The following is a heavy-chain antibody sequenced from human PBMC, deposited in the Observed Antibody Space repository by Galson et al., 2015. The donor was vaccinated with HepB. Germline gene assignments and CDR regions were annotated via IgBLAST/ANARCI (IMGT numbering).Heavy chain of an antibody. V-gene: IGHV1-18*04. CDR1: GYTFTSYG. J-gene: IGHJ6*02. CDR3: ARQVAGIPNGWVYYYYYGMDV. CDR2: ISAYNGNT. Sequence: SVKVSCKASGYTFTSYGISWVRQAPGQGLEWMGWISAYNGNTNYAQKLQGRVTMTTDTSTSTAYMELRSLRSDDTAVYYCARQVAGIPNGWVYYYYYGMDVWGQGTTVTVSS. D-gene: IGHD6-19*01.